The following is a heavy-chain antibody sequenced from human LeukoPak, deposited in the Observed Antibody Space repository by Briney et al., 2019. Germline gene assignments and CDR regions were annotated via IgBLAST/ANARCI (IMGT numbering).Heavy chain of an antibody. V-gene: IGHV1-18*01. CDR1: GYTFTSDG. D-gene: IGHD3-10*01. CDR3: ARDLLTGEFSDY. Sequence: ASVKVSCKASGYTFTSDGISWVRQAPGQGLEWMGWISAYNGNTNYAQKLQGRVTMTTDTSTSTAYMELRSLRSDDTAVYYCARDLLTGEFSDYWGQGTLVTVSS. J-gene: IGHJ4*02. CDR2: ISAYNGNT.